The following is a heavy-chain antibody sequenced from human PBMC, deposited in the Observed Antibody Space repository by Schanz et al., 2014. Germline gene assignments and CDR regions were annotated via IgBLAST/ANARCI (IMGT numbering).Heavy chain of an antibody. CDR3: ARDGAGRAPDAFDI. CDR1: GFTFSTYG. D-gene: IGHD1-26*01. Sequence: VQLVESGGGVVQPGGSLRLSCAASGFTFSTYGMHWVRQTPGKRLEWGANIREDGSAKFYVDSGNSRFAISKDNAENSVYLKMNSLRAEDTAVYYCARDGAGRAPDAFDIWGQGTMVTVSS. J-gene: IGHJ3*02. CDR2: IREDGSAK. V-gene: IGHV3-7*03.